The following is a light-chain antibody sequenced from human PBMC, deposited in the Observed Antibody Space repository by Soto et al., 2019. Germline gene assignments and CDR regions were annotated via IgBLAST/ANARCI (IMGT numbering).Light chain of an antibody. Sequence: IQLTQSPSSLSASVGDRATITCRASQGISSYLAWYQQKPGKAPKLLIYKASTLKSGVPSRFSGSGSGTEFTLTISSLQSEDFAVYYCQQHNNWPRTFGQGTKVDIK. V-gene: IGKV1-9*01. CDR3: QQHNNWPRT. CDR2: KAS. J-gene: IGKJ1*01. CDR1: QGISSY.